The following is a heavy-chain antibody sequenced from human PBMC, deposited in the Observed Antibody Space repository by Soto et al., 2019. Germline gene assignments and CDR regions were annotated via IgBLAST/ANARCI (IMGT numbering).Heavy chain of an antibody. CDR1: GFTFSSYS. J-gene: IGHJ4*02. CDR3: AYVDTAMVTGDY. D-gene: IGHD5-18*01. V-gene: IGHV3-21*01. CDR2: ISSSSSYI. Sequence: EVQLVESGGGLVKPGGSLRLSCAASGFTFSSYSMNWVRQAPGKGLEGVSSISSSSSYIYYADSVKGRFTIARDNAKNSLSLQMNSLRAEDTAVYYCAYVDTAMVTGDYWGQGTLVTVSS.